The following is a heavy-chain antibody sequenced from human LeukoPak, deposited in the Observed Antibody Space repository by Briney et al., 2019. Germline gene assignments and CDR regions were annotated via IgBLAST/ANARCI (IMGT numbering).Heavy chain of an antibody. J-gene: IGHJ6*03. V-gene: IGHV1-58*01. Sequence: SVKVSCKASGFTFTSSAVQWVRQARGQRLEWIGWIVVGSGNTNYAQKFQERVTITRDMSTSTAYMELSSLRSEDTAVYYCAASISGYDGNYYYYYMDVWGKGTTVTVSS. CDR2: IVVGSGNT. CDR3: AASISGYDGNYYYYYMDV. CDR1: GFTFTSSA. D-gene: IGHD5-12*01.